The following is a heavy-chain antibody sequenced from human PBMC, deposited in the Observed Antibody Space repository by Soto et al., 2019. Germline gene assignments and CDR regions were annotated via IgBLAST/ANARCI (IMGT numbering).Heavy chain of an antibody. CDR1: GYTSTGFY. CDR3: AKIRSAYYNSDSLNY. Sequence: ASVKVACKASGYTSTGFYLHWVRRAPGQGLEWMGWINPNNYDKNYAQSFEGRVIMTRETSITTAYIEVSWLRYVDMTVYYCAKIRSAYYNSDSLNYWGQGTEVTVSS. CDR2: INPNNYDK. J-gene: IGHJ4*02. V-gene: IGHV1-2*02. D-gene: IGHD3-22*01.